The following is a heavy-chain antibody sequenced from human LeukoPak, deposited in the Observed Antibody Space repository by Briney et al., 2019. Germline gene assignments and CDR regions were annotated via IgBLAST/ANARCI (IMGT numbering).Heavy chain of an antibody. CDR1: GGSISSSSYY. CDR3: ARQRGGIFDY. D-gene: IGHD3-16*01. Sequence: SETLSLTCTVSGGSISSSSYYWGWIRQPPGKGLEWIGSIYYSGSTYYNPSLKSRVTISVATSKNQFSLKLSSVTAADTAVYYCARQRGGIFDYWGQGTLVTVSS. J-gene: IGHJ4*02. V-gene: IGHV4-39*01. CDR2: IYYSGST.